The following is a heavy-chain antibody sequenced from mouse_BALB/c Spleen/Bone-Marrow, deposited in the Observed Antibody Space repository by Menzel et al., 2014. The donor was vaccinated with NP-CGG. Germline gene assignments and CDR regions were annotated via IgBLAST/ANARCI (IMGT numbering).Heavy chain of an antibody. CDR3: ARAGMDY. D-gene: IGHD3-3*01. CDR2: ISSGSSTI. J-gene: IGHJ4*01. V-gene: IGHV5-17*02. Sequence: EVKLVESGGGLVQPGGSRKLSCAASGFTFSSFGMHWVRQAPEKGLEWVAYISSGSSTIYYADTVKGLFTISRDNPKNTLFLQMTSLRSEDTAMYYCARAGMDYWGQGTSVTVSS. CDR1: GFTFSSFG.